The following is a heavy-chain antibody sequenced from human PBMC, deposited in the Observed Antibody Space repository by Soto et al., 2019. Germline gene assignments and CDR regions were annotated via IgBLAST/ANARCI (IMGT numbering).Heavy chain of an antibody. D-gene: IGHD2-8*02. CDR3: ANIRNVVYAHNAY. CDR2: ISYDGSNK. J-gene: IGHJ4*02. V-gene: IGHV3-30*18. CDR1: GFTFGSYG. Sequence: LRLSCAASGFTFGSYGMHWVRQAPGKGLEWVAVISYDGSNKYYADSVRGRFTISRDNSNNMLYLQMNSLRAEDTAVYYCANIRNVVYAHNAYWGQGTLVTVSS.